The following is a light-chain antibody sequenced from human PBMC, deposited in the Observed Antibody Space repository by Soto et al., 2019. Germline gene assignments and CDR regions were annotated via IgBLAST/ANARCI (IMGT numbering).Light chain of an antibody. CDR2: TAY. CDR1: QGISSW. Sequence: DIQRTQSQSSVSASVGDRVTITCRASQGISSWLAWYQQKPGKAPNLLIHTAYSLQSGVPSRFSGSGSGTDFTLSISSLQPEDFATDYWQQANSFPLTFGGGTKVEIK. CDR3: QQANSFPLT. V-gene: IGKV1-12*01. J-gene: IGKJ4*01.